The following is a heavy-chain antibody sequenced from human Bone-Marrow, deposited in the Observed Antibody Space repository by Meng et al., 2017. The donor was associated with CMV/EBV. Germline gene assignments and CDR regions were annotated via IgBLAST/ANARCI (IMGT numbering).Heavy chain of an antibody. J-gene: IGHJ4*02. D-gene: IGHD1-14*01. Sequence: SETLSLTCAVYGGSFSGYSWSWNRQPPGMGLEWIGEIHHSGSANYNPSLKSRVTISADTSKNQFSLRLTSVNAADTAVYYCARGRADRPDYWGQGTLVTVSS. CDR1: GGSFSGYS. CDR3: ARGRADRPDY. CDR2: IHHSGSA. V-gene: IGHV4-34*01.